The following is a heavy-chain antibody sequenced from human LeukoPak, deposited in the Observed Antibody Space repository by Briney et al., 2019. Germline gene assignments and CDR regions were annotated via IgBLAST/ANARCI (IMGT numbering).Heavy chain of an antibody. CDR3: AREGSAVAGIGFDY. V-gene: IGHV1-8*03. Sequence: GASVKVSCTASGYTFTIYAINWVGRATGQGLGWMEWMNPNGGKTGYAQKSQGRVTFTRNTAISTACLELSSLRSEDTAVYYCAREGSAVAGIGFDYWGQGTLVTVSS. J-gene: IGHJ4*02. CDR1: GYTFTIYA. D-gene: IGHD6-19*01. CDR2: MNPNGGKT.